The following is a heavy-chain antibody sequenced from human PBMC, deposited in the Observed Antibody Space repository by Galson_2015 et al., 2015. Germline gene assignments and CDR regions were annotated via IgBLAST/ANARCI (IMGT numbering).Heavy chain of an antibody. CDR3: ARDLGYGDYVGSADY. J-gene: IGHJ4*02. CDR2: IWYDGSNK. D-gene: IGHD4-17*01. CDR1: GFTLSSYG. Sequence: SLRLSCAASGFTLSSYGMHWVRQAPGKGLEWVAVIWYDGSNKYYADSVKGRFTISRDNSKNTLYLQMNSLRAEDTAVYYCARDLGYGDYVGSADYWGQGTLVTISS. V-gene: IGHV3-33*01.